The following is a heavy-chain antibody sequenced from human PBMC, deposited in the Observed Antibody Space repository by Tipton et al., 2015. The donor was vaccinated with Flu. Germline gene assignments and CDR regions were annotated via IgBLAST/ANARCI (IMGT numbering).Heavy chain of an antibody. J-gene: IGHJ4*02. D-gene: IGHD1-1*01. CDR2: ISRSSTYI. V-gene: IGHV3-21*01. CDR1: GFPFSSYS. CDR3: VYWTGDY. Sequence: SLRLSCTASGFPFSSYSMNWVRQAPGKGLEWVASISRSSTYIYYADSVEGRFTISRDDARNSVYLQINSLRADDTAVYYCVYWTGDYWGQGTLVTVSS.